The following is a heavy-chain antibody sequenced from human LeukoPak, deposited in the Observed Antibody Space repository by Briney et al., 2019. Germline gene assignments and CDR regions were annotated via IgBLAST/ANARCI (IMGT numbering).Heavy chain of an antibody. CDR3: AKRAYYYDSSGYPFDY. V-gene: IGHV3-23*01. CDR2: ISGSGGST. Sequence: PGGSLRLSCAASGFTFSSYAMSWVRQAPGKGLEWVSAISGSGGSTYYADSVKGRFTISRDNSKNTLYLQMNSLGAEDTAVYHCAKRAYYYDSSGYPFDYWGQGTLVTVSS. J-gene: IGHJ4*02. D-gene: IGHD3-22*01. CDR1: GFTFSSYA.